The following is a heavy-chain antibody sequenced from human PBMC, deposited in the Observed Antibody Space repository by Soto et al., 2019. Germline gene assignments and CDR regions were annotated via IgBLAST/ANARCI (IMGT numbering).Heavy chain of an antibody. D-gene: IGHD3-22*01. Sequence: QVQLRESGPGLVKPSETLSLTCTVSGGSISTSQWWSWLRQPPGKGLEWIGEKYHTGSSNYNTSLKSRVTRSVDKSKNQFSLKLTSVAAADTAVYYCASKAYESKGTFDYWGQGTLVTVSS. CDR1: GGSISTSQW. CDR3: ASKAYESKGTFDY. CDR2: KYHTGSS. J-gene: IGHJ4*02. V-gene: IGHV4-4*02.